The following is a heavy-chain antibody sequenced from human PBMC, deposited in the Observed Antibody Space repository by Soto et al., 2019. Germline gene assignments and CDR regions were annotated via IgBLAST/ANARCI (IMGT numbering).Heavy chain of an antibody. CDR3: ARDGGSGTSYYYYGMDV. J-gene: IGHJ6*02. CDR2: INPNSGGT. V-gene: IGHV1-2*02. Sequence: GXSVKVSCNASGYTFTGYYMHWVRQAPVQGLEWMGWINPNSGGTNYAQKFQGRVTMTRDTSISTAYMELSRLRSDDTAVYYCARDGGSGTSYYYYGMDVWGQGTTVTVSS. CDR1: GYTFTGYY. D-gene: IGHD3-16*01.